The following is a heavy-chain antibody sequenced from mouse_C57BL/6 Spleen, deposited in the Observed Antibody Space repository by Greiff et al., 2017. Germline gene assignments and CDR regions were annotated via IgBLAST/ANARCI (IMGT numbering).Heavy chain of an antibody. CDR3: TTSLGGAYYFDY. CDR1: GFNINDYY. J-gene: IGHJ2*01. V-gene: IGHV14-1*01. D-gene: IGHD4-1*01. CDR2: IDPEGGAT. Sequence: VQLQQSGAELVRPGASVKLSCTASGFNINDYYMHWVKQRPEQGLEWIGRIDPEGGATEYAPKFQGKATMTADTSSNTAYLQLSSLTSEDTAVYYCTTSLGGAYYFDYWGQGTTLTVSS.